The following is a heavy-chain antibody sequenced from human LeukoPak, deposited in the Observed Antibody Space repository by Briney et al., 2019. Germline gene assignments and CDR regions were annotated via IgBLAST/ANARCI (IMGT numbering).Heavy chain of an antibody. Sequence: GESLKISCKGSGYSFTSYWISWVRQMPGKGLEWMGRIDPSDSYTNYSPSFQGHVTISADKSISTAYLQWSSLKASDTAMYYCATRDPYYYGMGVWGQGTTVTVSS. CDR1: GYSFTSYW. CDR3: ATRDPYYYGMGV. CDR2: IDPSDSYT. V-gene: IGHV5-10-1*01. J-gene: IGHJ6*02.